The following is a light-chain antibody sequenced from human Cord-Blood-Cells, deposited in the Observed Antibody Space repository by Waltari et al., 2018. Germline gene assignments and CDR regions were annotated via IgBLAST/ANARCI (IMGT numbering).Light chain of an antibody. V-gene: IGLV2-23*01. CDR3: CSYAGSSTYV. CDR1: SRGVGSYNL. J-gene: IGLJ1*01. Sequence: QSALTQPASVSGSPGQSIPISCTGTSRGVGSYNLVSWYQRHPGKAPKLMIYEGSKRPSGFSNRFSGSKSGNSASLTISGLQAEDEADYYCCSYAGSSTYVFGTVTKVTVL. CDR2: EGS.